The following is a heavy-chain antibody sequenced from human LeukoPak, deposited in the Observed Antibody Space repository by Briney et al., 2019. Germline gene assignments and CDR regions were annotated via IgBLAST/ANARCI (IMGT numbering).Heavy chain of an antibody. CDR2: ISAYNGNT. J-gene: IGHJ4*02. V-gene: IGHV1-18*01. CDR1: GYTFTSYG. D-gene: IGHD6-13*01. CDR3: ARDFEYSSSWYKRSVFDY. Sequence: ASVKVSCKASGYTFTSYGISWVRQAPGQGLEWMGWISAYNGNTNYAQELQGRVTMTTDTSTSTAYMELRSLRSDDTAVYYCARDFEYSSSWYKRSVFDYWGQGTLVTVSS.